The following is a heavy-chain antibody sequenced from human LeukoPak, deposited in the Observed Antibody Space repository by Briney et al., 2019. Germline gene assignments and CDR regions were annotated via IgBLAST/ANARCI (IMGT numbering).Heavy chain of an antibody. CDR3: ATGWNDAFDV. J-gene: IGHJ3*01. V-gene: IGHV3-53*01. CDR1: GFTVSSNY. Sequence: GGSLRLSCAASGFTVSSNYMTWVRQAPGKGLEWVSVIYRGGATYYADSVKGRFTISRDNSENTLYLQMNSLRVEDTAVYYCATGWNDAFDVWGQGTMLTVPS. D-gene: IGHD1-1*01. CDR2: IYRGGAT.